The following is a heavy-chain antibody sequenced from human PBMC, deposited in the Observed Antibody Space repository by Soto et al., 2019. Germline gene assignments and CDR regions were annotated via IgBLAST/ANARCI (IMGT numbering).Heavy chain of an antibody. J-gene: IGHJ4*02. CDR3: ATVSGAYVFEY. V-gene: IGHV3-33*01. CDR1: GVTFSRYG. Sequence: GGSLRLSCAASGVTFSRYGMHWVRQAPGKGLEWVAVIWYDGSHEKYADSVKGRFTISRDNSKNTLYLQMNSLRAEDTAIYYCATVSGAYVFEYWGQGTLVTVSS. D-gene: IGHD1-26*01. CDR2: IWYDGSHE.